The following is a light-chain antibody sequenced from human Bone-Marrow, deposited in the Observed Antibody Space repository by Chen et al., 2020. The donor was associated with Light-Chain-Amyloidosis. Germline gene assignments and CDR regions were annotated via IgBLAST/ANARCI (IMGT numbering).Light chain of an antibody. CDR3: MQGTHWPPYT. V-gene: IGKV2-30*02. J-gene: IGKJ2*01. CDR2: EVS. Sequence: DVVMTQSPLSLPVTLGQPASISCMSSQGLVHRDGNTYLIWFQQRPGQSPRRLIYEVSKRDSGVPDRFSGSGSGTDFTLKISRVEAEDVGIYYCMQGTHWPPYTFGQGTKLEIK. CDR1: QGLVHRDGNTY.